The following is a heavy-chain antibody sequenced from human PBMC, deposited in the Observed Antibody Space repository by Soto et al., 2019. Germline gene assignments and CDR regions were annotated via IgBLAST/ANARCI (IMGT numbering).Heavy chain of an antibody. V-gene: IGHV1-3*01. J-gene: IGHJ6*02. CDR3: ASSRFMNPPGYYYGMDV. CDR2: INAGNGNT. CDR1: GYTFTSYA. Sequence: ASVKVSCKASGYTFTSYAMHWVRQAPGQRLEWMGWINAGNGNTKYSQKFQGRVTITRDTSASTAYMELSSLRSEDTAVYYCASSRFMNPPGYYYGMDVWGQGTTVTVSS. D-gene: IGHD3-10*01.